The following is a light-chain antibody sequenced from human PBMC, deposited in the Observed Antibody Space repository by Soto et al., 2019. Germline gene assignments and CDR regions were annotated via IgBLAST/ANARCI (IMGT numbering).Light chain of an antibody. J-gene: IGKJ2*01. CDR2: AAS. V-gene: IGKV1-39*01. CDR1: QSISSY. Sequence: DIQMTQSPSSLSASVGDRVTITCRASQSISSYLNWYQQKPGKAPKLLIYAASSLQSGVPSRFSGSGSGTDFTLTIISLQPEDFATYYCQQSYSTPMYTFGLGTKLEIK. CDR3: QQSYSTPMYT.